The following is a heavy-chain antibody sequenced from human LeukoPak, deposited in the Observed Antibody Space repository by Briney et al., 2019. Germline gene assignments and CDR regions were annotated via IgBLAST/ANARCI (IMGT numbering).Heavy chain of an antibody. CDR2: ISSSSSYI. Sequence: GGSLRLSCAASGFTFSSYSMNWVRQAPGKGLEWVSSISSSSSYIYYADSVKGRFTISRDSAKNSLYLQMNSLRAEDTAVYYCARGVRIAVAGYIDYWGQGTLVTVSS. D-gene: IGHD6-19*01. J-gene: IGHJ4*02. V-gene: IGHV3-21*01. CDR3: ARGVRIAVAGYIDY. CDR1: GFTFSSYS.